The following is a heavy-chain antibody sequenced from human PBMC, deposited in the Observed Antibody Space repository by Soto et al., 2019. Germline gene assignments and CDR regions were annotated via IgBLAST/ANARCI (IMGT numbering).Heavy chain of an antibody. V-gene: IGHV3-30-3*01. Sequence: QVQLVESGGGVVQPGRSLRLSCAASGFTFSSYAMHWVRQAPGKGLEWVAVISYDGSNKYYADSVKGRFTISRDNSKNTLYLQMTSLRAEDTAVYYCAKDRRTVVRGPDYWGQVTLVTVS. J-gene: IGHJ4*02. CDR1: GFTFSSYA. CDR2: ISYDGSNK. CDR3: AKDRRTVVRGPDY. D-gene: IGHD2-15*01.